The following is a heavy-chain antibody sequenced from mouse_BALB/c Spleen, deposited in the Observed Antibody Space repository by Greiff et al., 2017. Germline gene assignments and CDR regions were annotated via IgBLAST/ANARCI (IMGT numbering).Heavy chain of an antibody. D-gene: IGHD3-1*01. CDR3: ARVSSVAMDY. CDR1: GFNIKDTY. J-gene: IGHJ4*01. V-gene: IGHV14-3*02. CDR2: IDPANGNT. Sequence: DVQLVESGAELVKPGASVKLSCTASGFNIKDTYMHWVKQRPEQGLEWIGRIDPANGNTKYDPKFQGKATITADTSSNTAYLQLSSLTSEDTAIYYCARVSSVAMDYWGQGTSVTVSS.